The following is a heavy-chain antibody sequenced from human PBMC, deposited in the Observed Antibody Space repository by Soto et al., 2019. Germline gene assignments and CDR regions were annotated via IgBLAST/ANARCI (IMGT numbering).Heavy chain of an antibody. Sequence: PVGSLRLSCGSSGFTFSSYAMIWVVRAPGRGREYVSPIRGSGWSTYCADSVEGRVTISRDNSKNTLYLQMNSLRAEDTAVYYCAKNKYQLISDYYYGMDVWGQGTTVTVS. V-gene: IGHV3-23*01. CDR2: IRGSGWST. D-gene: IGHD2-2*01. J-gene: IGHJ6*02. CDR3: AKNKYQLISDYYYGMDV. CDR1: GFTFSSYA.